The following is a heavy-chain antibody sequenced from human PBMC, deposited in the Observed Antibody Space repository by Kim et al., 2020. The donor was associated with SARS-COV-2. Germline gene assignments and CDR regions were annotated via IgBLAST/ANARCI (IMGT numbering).Heavy chain of an antibody. Sequence: SVKVSCKASGFTFTSSSMQWVRQARGQRLEWIGWIDVGSGNTNYAQKFQERVTITRDMSTSTAYMELSSLRSEDTAVYYCAADSKGYYYVSAFDIWGQGTMVTVSS. CDR3: AADSKGYYYVSAFDI. D-gene: IGHD3-22*01. CDR1: GFTFTSSS. CDR2: IDVGSGNT. V-gene: IGHV1-58*02. J-gene: IGHJ3*02.